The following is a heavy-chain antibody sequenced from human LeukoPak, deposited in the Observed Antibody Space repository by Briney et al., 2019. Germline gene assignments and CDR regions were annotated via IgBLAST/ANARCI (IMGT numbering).Heavy chain of an antibody. V-gene: IGHV4-59*01. Sequence: SETLSLTCTVSGGSISSYYWSWIRQPPGKGLEWIGYIYYSGSTNYNPSLKSRVTISVDTSKNQFSLKLSSVIAADTAVYYCARDRVTGYSSSWSRGNWYYYGMDVWGQGTTVTVSS. CDR3: ARDRVTGYSSSWSRGNWYYYGMDV. CDR1: GGSISSYY. J-gene: IGHJ6*02. CDR2: IYYSGST. D-gene: IGHD6-13*01.